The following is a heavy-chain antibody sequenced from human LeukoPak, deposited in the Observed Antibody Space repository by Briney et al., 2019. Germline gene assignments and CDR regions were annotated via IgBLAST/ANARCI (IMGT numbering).Heavy chain of an antibody. J-gene: IGHJ4*02. Sequence: GGSLRLSCEASGSLSGYAMSWVRQAPGKGLEWVSGISGSGGSTYYADSVKGRFTISRDNSKNTLYLQMNSLRAEDTAVYYCAKLDSSGYYYSCFDYWGQGTLVTVSS. CDR1: GSLSGYA. CDR2: ISGSGGST. D-gene: IGHD3-22*01. CDR3: AKLDSSGYYYSCFDY. V-gene: IGHV3-23*01.